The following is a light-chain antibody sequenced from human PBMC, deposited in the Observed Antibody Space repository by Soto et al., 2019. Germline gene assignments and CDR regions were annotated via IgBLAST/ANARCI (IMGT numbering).Light chain of an antibody. CDR1: QSINDN. CDR2: GAS. J-gene: IGKJ5*01. V-gene: IGKV3-15*01. CDR3: QHYHGWPIT. Sequence: EIVMQQSPATLSVSQGERATLSRRASQSINDNLAWYQQKPALAPRLLIYGASSRATGIPARFSGSGSGTEFTLTISSLQSEDFAVYYCQHYHGWPITFGQGTRLEIK.